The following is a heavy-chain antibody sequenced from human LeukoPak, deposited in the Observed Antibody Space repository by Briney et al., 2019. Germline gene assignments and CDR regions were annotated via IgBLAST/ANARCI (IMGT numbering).Heavy chain of an antibody. D-gene: IGHD6-13*01. CDR1: GGSISSYY. J-gene: IGHJ4*02. V-gene: IGHV4-59*01. CDR3: ARSGSAAAGTFDY. CDR2: IYYSGST. Sequence: SETLSLTCTVSGGSISSYYWNWIRQPPGKGLEWIGYIYYSGSTNYNPSLKSRVTISVDTSKNQFSLKLSSVTAADTAVYYCARSGSAAAGTFDYWGQGTLVTVSS.